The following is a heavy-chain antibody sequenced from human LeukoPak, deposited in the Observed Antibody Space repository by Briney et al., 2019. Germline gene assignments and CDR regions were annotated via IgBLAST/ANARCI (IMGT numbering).Heavy chain of an antibody. Sequence: GGSLRLSCAASGFTVSSNYMSWVRQAPGKGLEWVSGISGSGGNTYYADSVKGRFTISRDNSKNTLYLQMNSLRAEDTAVYYCAKDDNYIRFLSWGQGTLVTVSS. CDR2: ISGSGGNT. CDR3: AKDDNYIRFLS. CDR1: GFTVSSNY. V-gene: IGHV3-23*01. D-gene: IGHD3-16*01. J-gene: IGHJ5*02.